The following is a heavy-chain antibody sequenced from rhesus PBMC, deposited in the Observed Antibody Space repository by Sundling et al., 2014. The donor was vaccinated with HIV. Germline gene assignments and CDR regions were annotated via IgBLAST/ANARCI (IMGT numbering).Heavy chain of an antibody. Sequence: EVQLVETGGGLVQPGRSLKLSCTASGFTFSSYGMSWVRQAPGKGLEWVSAINSGGGITYYADSVKGRFTISRDNSKNTLSLQMNSLRGEDTAVYYCAKGKYAWNSLFDSWGQGVPVTVSS. D-gene: IGHD1-1*01. CDR3: AKGKYAWNSLFDS. J-gene: IGHJ4*01. CDR2: INSGGGIT. V-gene: IGHV3S42*01. CDR1: GFTFSSYG.